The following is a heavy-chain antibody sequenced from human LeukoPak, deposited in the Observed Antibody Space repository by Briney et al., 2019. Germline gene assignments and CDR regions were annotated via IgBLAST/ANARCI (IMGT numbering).Heavy chain of an antibody. Sequence: GGSLRLSCAASGFTFSNYWMHWVRQAPGKGLVWVSRINSDGSSTTSADSVKGRFTISRDNAKNTLYLQMNSLRAEDTAVYYCARGGATVIDYWGQGTLVTVSS. CDR1: GFTFSNYW. V-gene: IGHV3-74*01. CDR2: INSDGSST. D-gene: IGHD4-17*01. J-gene: IGHJ4*02. CDR3: ARGGATVIDY.